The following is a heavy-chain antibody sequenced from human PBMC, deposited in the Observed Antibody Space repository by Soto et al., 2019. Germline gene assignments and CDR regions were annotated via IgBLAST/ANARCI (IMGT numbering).Heavy chain of an antibody. CDR2: IHSSGTT. J-gene: IGHJ6*02. D-gene: IGHD1-26*01. V-gene: IGHV4-39*01. CDR1: GGSISGSSY. Sequence: QLYLQESGPGLVNPSKTLSLTCAVSGGSISGSSYWGWIRQPPGKGLEWIGTIHSSGTTYYDPSLRWRVTISLHTSASQFSLRWTSVTAAETATYYCLRRSEWDHRGDAWGQGTTVTVS. CDR3: LRRSEWDHRGDA.